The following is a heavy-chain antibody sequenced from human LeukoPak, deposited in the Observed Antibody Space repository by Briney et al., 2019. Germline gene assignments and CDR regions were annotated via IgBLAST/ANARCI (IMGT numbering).Heavy chain of an antibody. CDR3: ARCIAAPFDDSYYMDV. CDR1: GGSISSSSYY. CDR2: IYYSGST. V-gene: IGHV4-39*01. D-gene: IGHD6-6*01. J-gene: IGHJ6*03. Sequence: SETLSLTCTVSGGSISSSSYYWGWIRQPPGKGLEWIGSIYYSGSTYYNPSLKSRVTISVDTSKNQFSLKLSSVTAADTAVYYCARCIAAPFDDSYYMDVWGKGTTVTVSS.